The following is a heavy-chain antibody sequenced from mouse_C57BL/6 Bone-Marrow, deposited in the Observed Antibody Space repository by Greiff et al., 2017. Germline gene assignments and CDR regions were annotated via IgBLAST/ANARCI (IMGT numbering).Heavy chain of an antibody. Sequence: VQLKQSGPVLVKPGASVKMSCKASGYTFTDYYMNWVQQSHGKSLEWIGVINPYNGGTSYNQKFKGKATLTVDKSSSTAYMELNSLTSEDSAVXYCARDWGYYLDYWGQGTTLTVSS. CDR1: GYTFTDYY. V-gene: IGHV1-19*01. J-gene: IGHJ2*01. CDR2: INPYNGGT. D-gene: IGHD4-1*01. CDR3: ARDWGYYLDY.